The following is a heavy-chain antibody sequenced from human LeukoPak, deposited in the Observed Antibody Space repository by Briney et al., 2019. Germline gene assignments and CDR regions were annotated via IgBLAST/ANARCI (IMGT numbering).Heavy chain of an antibody. CDR2: ISSSRNYI. Sequence: PGRSLRLSCAASGFTFSIYNMNWVRQAPGKGLEWVSSISSSRNYIYYADSVKGRFTISRDNAKNSLYLQMNSLRAEDTAVYYCARALVAGGDPYYFDYWGQGTLVTVSS. V-gene: IGHV3-21*01. CDR3: ARALVAGGDPYYFDY. J-gene: IGHJ4*02. D-gene: IGHD6-19*01. CDR1: GFTFSIYN.